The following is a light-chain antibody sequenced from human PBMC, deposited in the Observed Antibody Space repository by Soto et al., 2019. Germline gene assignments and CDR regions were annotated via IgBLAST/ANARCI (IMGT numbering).Light chain of an antibody. CDR2: GAS. CDR3: QQYNDWWT. V-gene: IGKV3-15*01. CDR1: QIIRTN. J-gene: IGKJ1*01. Sequence: ETVMTQSPATLSVSPGGRVTLCFRASQIIRTNLAWYQQKPGQAPRLLIYGASTRATGVPARFSGSGSGKEFTLTISSLQSEDFAVYYCQQYNDWWTFGQGTKVDIK.